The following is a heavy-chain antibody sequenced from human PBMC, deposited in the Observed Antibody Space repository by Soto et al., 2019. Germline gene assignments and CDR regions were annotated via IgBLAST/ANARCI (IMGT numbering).Heavy chain of an antibody. Sequence: EVQLLESGGGLVQPGGSLRLSCAASGFTFSSYAMSWVRQAPGKGLEWVSAISGSGGRTYYADSVKGRFTISRDNSKNTMYLQMNSLRAEDTAVYYCAKGGASSWYPFDYWGQGTLVTVSS. V-gene: IGHV3-23*01. CDR1: GFTFSSYA. D-gene: IGHD6-13*01. CDR3: AKGGASSWYPFDY. J-gene: IGHJ4*02. CDR2: ISGSGGRT.